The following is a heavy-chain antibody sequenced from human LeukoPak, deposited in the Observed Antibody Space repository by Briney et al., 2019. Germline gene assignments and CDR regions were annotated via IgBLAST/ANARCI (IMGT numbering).Heavy chain of an antibody. J-gene: IGHJ6*03. CDR2: ISAYNGNT. D-gene: IGHD2-2*01. V-gene: IGHV1-18*01. Sequence: GASVKVSCKASGYTFTSYGITWVRQAPGQGFEWMGCISAYNGNTNYAQRLQGRVTMTTDRSTSTAYMELRSLRSDDTAVYYCARGPIIDIAIVPAADEYYYMDVWGKGTTVTVSS. CDR3: ARGPIIDIAIVPAADEYYYMDV. CDR1: GYTFTSYG.